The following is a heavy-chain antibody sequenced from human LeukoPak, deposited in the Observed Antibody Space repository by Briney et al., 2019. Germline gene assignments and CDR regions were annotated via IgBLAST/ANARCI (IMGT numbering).Heavy chain of an antibody. J-gene: IGHJ4*02. V-gene: IGHV4-59*01. CDR2: IYYIGST. CDR1: GGSISSYY. D-gene: IGHD1-1*01. Sequence: KSSETLSLTCTVAGGSISSYYWSWIRQPPGKGLEWIGYIYYIGSTNYNPSLKSRVTISVDTSKNQFSLKLSSVTAADTAVYYCARVQSPVPPKTPSRMYYFDYWGQGTLVTVSS. CDR3: ARVQSPVPPKTPSRMYYFDY.